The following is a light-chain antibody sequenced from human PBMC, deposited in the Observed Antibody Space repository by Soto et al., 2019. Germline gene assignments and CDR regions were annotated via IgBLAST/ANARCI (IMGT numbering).Light chain of an antibody. CDR3: QQANSFPPIT. CDR2: GAS. Sequence: EIVMTQSPATLSVSPGGRVTLSCRASQSISYTIAWYQQKPGQAPRLLIYGASSRATGIPDRFSGSGSGTDFTLTISSLQPEDFATYYCQQANSFPPITFGQGTRLEIK. CDR1: QSISYT. V-gene: IGKV3D-15*01. J-gene: IGKJ5*01.